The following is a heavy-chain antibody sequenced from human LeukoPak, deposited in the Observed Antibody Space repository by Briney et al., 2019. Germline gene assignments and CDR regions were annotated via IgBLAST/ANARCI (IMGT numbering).Heavy chain of an antibody. V-gene: IGHV3-21*01. CDR2: ISSSGSYI. CDR1: GFKLNNYG. D-gene: IGHD2-15*01. CDR3: ARVLPHSDPLDY. Sequence: GGSLRLSCAASGFKLNNYGMNWVRQAPGKGLEWVSFISSSGSYIFHADSVKGRFTISRDNAKDSVSLKMNSLKAEDTAVYYCARVLPHSDPLDYWGQGTLVTVSS. J-gene: IGHJ4*02.